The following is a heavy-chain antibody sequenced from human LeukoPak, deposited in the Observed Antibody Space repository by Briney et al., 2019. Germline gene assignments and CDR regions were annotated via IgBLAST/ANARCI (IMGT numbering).Heavy chain of an antibody. D-gene: IGHD1-7*01. CDR2: ISSSSSYI. CDR3: ARDPGTTQTLHDAFDI. V-gene: IGHV3-21*01. J-gene: IGHJ3*02. CDR1: GFTFSSYS. Sequence: GGSLRLSCAASGFTFSSYSMNWVRQSPGKGLEWVSSISSSSSYIYYADSVKGRFTISRDNAKNSLYLQMNSLRAEDTAVYYCARDPGTTQTLHDAFDIWGQGTMVTVSS.